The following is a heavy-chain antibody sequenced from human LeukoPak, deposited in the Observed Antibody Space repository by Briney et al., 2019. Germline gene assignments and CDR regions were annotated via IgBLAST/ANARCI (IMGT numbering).Heavy chain of an antibody. CDR2: IRSKANSYAT. CDR3: TRSPYYYDSSGQITLDY. J-gene: IGHJ4*02. Sequence: GGSLRLSCAASGFTFSGSAMHRVRQASGKGLEWVGRIRSKANSYATAYAASVKGRFTISRDDSKNTAYLQMNSLKTEDTAVYYCTRSPYYYDSSGQITLDYWGQGTLVTVSS. CDR1: GFTFSGSA. V-gene: IGHV3-73*01. D-gene: IGHD3-22*01.